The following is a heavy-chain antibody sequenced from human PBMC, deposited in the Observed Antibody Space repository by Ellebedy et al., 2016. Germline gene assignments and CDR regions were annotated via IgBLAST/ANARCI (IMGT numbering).Heavy chain of an antibody. D-gene: IGHD5-18*01. CDR3: AKDLSVDTAMGDY. CDR2: ISSSSSYI. V-gene: IGHV3-21*04. Sequence: GGSLRLSXAASGFTFSSYSMNWVRQAPGKGLEWVSSISSSSSYIYYADSVKGRFTISRDNAKNSLYLQMNSLRAEDTAVYYCAKDLSVDTAMGDYWGQGTLVTVSS. J-gene: IGHJ4*02. CDR1: GFTFSSYS.